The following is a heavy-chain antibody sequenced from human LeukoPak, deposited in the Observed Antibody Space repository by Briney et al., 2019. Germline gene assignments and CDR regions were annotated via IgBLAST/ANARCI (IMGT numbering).Heavy chain of an antibody. CDR2: IYYTGNT. J-gene: IGHJ4*02. CDR3: ATLAGYIYGVTSDF. D-gene: IGHD5-18*01. V-gene: IGHV4-59*08. Sequence: PSETLSLTCTVSADSISSFYWSWIRQPPGKGLEWIGYIYYTGNTNYKPSLKSRVTISVDTSRNQFSLKLTSVTAADTAVYYCATLAGYIYGVTSDFWGQGTLVTVSS. CDR1: ADSISSFY.